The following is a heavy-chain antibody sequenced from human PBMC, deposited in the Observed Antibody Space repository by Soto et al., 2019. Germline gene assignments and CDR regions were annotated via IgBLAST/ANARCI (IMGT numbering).Heavy chain of an antibody. CDR3: ANSHHVVTMLSAAFDI. CDR2: ISWNSGSI. CDR1: GFTFDDYA. Sequence: EVQLVESGGGLVQPGRSLRLSCAASGFTFDDYAMHWVRQAPGKGLEWVSGISWNSGSIGYADSVKGRFTISRDNAKNSLYLQMNSLRAEDTALYYCANSHHVVTMLSAAFDIWGQGTMVTVSS. V-gene: IGHV3-9*01. D-gene: IGHD2-15*01. J-gene: IGHJ3*02.